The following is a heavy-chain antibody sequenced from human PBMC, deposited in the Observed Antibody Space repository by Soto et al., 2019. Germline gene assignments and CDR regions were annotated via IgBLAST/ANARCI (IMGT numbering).Heavy chain of an antibody. CDR1: GYAFSSYS. D-gene: IGHD3-9*01. J-gene: IGHJ4*02. Sequence: ASVKVSCQASGYAFSSYSITWVRQAPGQGLEWMAWVSVYNGNTDYAQKLQGRVDMTADTSTNTVYLELRSLRSDDTAVYYCARGWDDILTGYNRLDYWGQGTLVTVSS. V-gene: IGHV1-18*01. CDR2: VSVYNGNT. CDR3: ARGWDDILTGYNRLDY.